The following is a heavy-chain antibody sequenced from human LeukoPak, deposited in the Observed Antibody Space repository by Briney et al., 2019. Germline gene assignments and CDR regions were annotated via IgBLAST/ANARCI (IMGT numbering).Heavy chain of an antibody. Sequence: GASVKVSCKASGYTFTSYGISWVRQAPGQGLEWMGWISAYNGNTNYAQKLQGRVTMTTDTSTSTAYMELRSLRSDDTAVYYCARVPRGGSGWYNWFDPWGQGTLVTVSS. CDR2: ISAYNGNT. D-gene: IGHD6-19*01. CDR1: GYTFTSYG. J-gene: IGHJ5*02. V-gene: IGHV1-18*01. CDR3: ARVPRGGSGWYNWFDP.